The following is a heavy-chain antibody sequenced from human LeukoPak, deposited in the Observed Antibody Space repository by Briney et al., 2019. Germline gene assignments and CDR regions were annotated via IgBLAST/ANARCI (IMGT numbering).Heavy chain of an antibody. D-gene: IGHD3-22*01. Sequence: GGSLRLSCAASGFTFSSYGMHWVRQAPGKGLEWVAFIRYDGSNKYYADFVKGRFTISRDNSKNTLYLQMNSLRAEDTAVYYCAKGLYYYDSSGFPAWGQGTLVTVSS. CDR2: IRYDGSNK. CDR3: AKGLYYYDSSGFPA. CDR1: GFTFSSYG. V-gene: IGHV3-30*02. J-gene: IGHJ5*02.